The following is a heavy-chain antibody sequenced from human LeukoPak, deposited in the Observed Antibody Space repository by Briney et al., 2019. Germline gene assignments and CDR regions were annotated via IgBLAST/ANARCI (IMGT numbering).Heavy chain of an antibody. Sequence: GGSLRLSCAASGFAFSHHYMHWVRQVPGKGLVWVSRIDNDGGTGYADSVRGRFTISRDYAKNTLYLQMNSLRAEDTAVFYCTTENWYVFENWGQGSLVTVSS. V-gene: IGHV3-74*01. J-gene: IGHJ4*02. D-gene: IGHD1-1*01. CDR2: IDNDGGT. CDR1: GFAFSHHY. CDR3: TTENWYVFEN.